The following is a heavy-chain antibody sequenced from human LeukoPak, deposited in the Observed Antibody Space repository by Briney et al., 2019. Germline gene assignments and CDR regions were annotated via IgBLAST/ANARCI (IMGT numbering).Heavy chain of an antibody. Sequence: ASVKVSCKVSGNSLSEISVHWIRQAPGRGLEWMGSLDSEDGEPVYAQKFQGRLTMTEGTSSDTAYMELSSLRSEDTAVYYCASGNEVTLEGFAMWGQGTMVSVSS. CDR3: ASGNEVTLEGFAM. CDR1: GNSLSEIS. CDR2: LDSEDGEP. J-gene: IGHJ3*02. D-gene: IGHD2-8*01. V-gene: IGHV1-24*01.